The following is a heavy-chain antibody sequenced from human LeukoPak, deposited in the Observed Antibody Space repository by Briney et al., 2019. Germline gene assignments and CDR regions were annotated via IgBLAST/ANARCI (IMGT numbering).Heavy chain of an antibody. CDR3: ANLCRRSSSCHDAFDI. CDR1: GFTFSSYA. V-gene: IGHV3-30*04. J-gene: IGHJ3*02. CDR2: ISYDGSNE. D-gene: IGHD6-13*01. Sequence: PGGSLRLSCAASGFTFSSYAMHWVRQAPGKGLEWVAVISYDGSNEYYADSVKGRFTISRDNSKNTLYLQMNSLRAEDTAVYYCANLCRRSSSCHDAFDIWGQGTMVTVSS.